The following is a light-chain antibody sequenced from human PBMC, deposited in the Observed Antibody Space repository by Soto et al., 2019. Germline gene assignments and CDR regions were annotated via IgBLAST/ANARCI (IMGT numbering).Light chain of an antibody. J-gene: IGLJ3*02. V-gene: IGLV1-44*01. CDR2: TTN. Sequence: QSVLTQPPSASGTPGQRGTISCSGSSSTIGSKTLNWYQHLPGSAPKLLIYTTNQRPSGVPDRFSGSKSGTSASLAISGLQPEDEADYYCAAWNDSLNGVVFGGGTQLTVL. CDR3: AAWNDSLNGVV. CDR1: SSTIGSKT.